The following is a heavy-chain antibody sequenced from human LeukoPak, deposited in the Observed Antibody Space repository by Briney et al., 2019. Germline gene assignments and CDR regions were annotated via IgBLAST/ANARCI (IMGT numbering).Heavy chain of an antibody. CDR1: GGSFSGYY. Sequence: SETLSLTCAVYGGSFSGYYWSWIRQPPGKGLEWIGEINHSGSTNYNPSLKSRVTISVDTSKNQFSLKLSSVTAADTAVYYCARLITIFGVVYASLAYMDVWGKGTTVTVSS. CDR2: INHSGST. CDR3: ARLITIFGVVYASLAYMDV. J-gene: IGHJ6*03. D-gene: IGHD3-3*01. V-gene: IGHV4-34*01.